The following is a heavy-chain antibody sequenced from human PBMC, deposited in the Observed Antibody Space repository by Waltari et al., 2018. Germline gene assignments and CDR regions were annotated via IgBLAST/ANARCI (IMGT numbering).Heavy chain of an antibody. CDR3: AREIGIGAFDI. CDR2: ISSSSSTI. V-gene: IGHV3-48*04. D-gene: IGHD1-26*01. J-gene: IGHJ3*02. CDR1: GFTFSSYS. Sequence: EVQLVESGGGLVQPGGSLRLSCAASGFTFSSYSMNWVRQAPGKGLEWVSYISSSSSTIYYADSVKGRFTISRDNAKNSLYLQMNSLRAEDTALYYCAREIGIGAFDIWGQGTMVTVSS.